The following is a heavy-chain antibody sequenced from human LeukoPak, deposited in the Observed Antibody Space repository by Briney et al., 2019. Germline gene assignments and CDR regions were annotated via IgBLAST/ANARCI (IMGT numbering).Heavy chain of an antibody. Sequence: GGSLRLSCAASGSTFSTYWMHWVRQAPGKGLVWVSRISSDGSSTIYADSVKGRFTISRDNAKNTLYLQMNSLRAEDTAVYYCAVAVVGLAHWGQGTLVTVSS. J-gene: IGHJ4*02. CDR3: AVAVVGLAH. V-gene: IGHV3-74*01. D-gene: IGHD6-19*01. CDR1: GSTFSTYW. CDR2: ISSDGSST.